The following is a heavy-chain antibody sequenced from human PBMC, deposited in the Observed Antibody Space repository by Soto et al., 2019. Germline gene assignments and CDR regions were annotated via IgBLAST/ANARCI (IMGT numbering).Heavy chain of an antibody. CDR2: IYDSGST. J-gene: IGHJ6*02. CDR3: ARRHRITIFGIVRPYYGMDV. V-gene: IGHV4-34*01. Sequence: PSETLSLTCAVYGGSISGHYWNWIRQPPGKGLEWIGEIYDSGSTNYNPSLKSRVTISVDTSKNQFSLKVPSVTAADTAVYYCARRHRITIFGIVRPYYGMDVWGQGTTVTVSS. D-gene: IGHD3-3*01. CDR1: GGSISGHY.